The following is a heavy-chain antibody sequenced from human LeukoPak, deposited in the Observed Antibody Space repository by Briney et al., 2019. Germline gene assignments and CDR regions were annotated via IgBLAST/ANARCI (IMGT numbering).Heavy chain of an antibody. D-gene: IGHD2-2*01. J-gene: IGHJ4*02. CDR3: AKDHRYCSSTSCYPDYFDY. Sequence: GGSLRLSCAASGFTFSSYSMNWVRQAPGRGLQWVSYFSASSSTIYYADSVKGRFTISRDNAKNSLYLQMNSLRAEDTAVYYCAKDHRYCSSTSCYPDYFDYWGQGTLVTVSS. CDR2: FSASSSTI. CDR1: GFTFSSYS. V-gene: IGHV3-48*04.